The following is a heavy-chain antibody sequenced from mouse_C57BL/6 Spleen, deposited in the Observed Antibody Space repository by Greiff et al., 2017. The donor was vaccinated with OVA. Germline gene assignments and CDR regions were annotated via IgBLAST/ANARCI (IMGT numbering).Heavy chain of an antibody. CDR3: ARQLSPPYAMDY. CDR1: GYTFTSYW. Sequence: VQLQQPGAELVMPGASVKLSCKASGYTFTSYWMHWVKQRPGQGLEWIGEIDPSDSYTNYNQKFKGKSTLTVDKSSSTAYMQLSSLTSEDSAVYYCARQLSPPYAMDYWGQGTSVTVSS. D-gene: IGHD3-2*02. J-gene: IGHJ4*01. V-gene: IGHV1-69*01. CDR2: IDPSDSYT.